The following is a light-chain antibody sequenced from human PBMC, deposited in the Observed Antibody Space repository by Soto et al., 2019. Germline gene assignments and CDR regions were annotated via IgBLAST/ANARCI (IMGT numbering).Light chain of an antibody. Sequence: DIQMTQSPSTLSASVGDRVTITCRASQSISSWLAWYQQKPGKAPKLLIYDASSLESGVPSRFSGSGSGTEFTLTISSLQPGNIATYWCQQHANLPRLTLGGGTKVEIK. J-gene: IGKJ4*01. V-gene: IGKV1-5*01. CDR2: DAS. CDR1: QSISSW. CDR3: QQHANLPRLT.